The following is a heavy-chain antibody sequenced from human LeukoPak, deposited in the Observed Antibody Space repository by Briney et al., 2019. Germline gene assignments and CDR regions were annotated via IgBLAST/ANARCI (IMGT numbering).Heavy chain of an antibody. J-gene: IGHJ4*02. Sequence: GGSLRLSCAGSGFTFSNYAMNWVRQAPGKGLEWVPDISGSGGDTYYADSVKGRFTISRDNSKNTLYLQMNSLRAEDTAVYYCAKQEDIVVVPAALVYFDYWGQGTLVTVSS. CDR2: ISGSGGDT. CDR3: AKQEDIVVVPAALVYFDY. D-gene: IGHD2-2*01. CDR1: GFTFSNYA. V-gene: IGHV3-23*01.